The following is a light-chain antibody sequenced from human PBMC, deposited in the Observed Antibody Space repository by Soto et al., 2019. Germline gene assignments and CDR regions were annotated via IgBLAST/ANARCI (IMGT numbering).Light chain of an antibody. CDR2: GAS. CDR1: QSVSRSY. V-gene: IGKV3-20*01. J-gene: IGKJ4*01. Sequence: ESVLTQSPGTLSLSPGERATLSCRASQSVSRSYLAWYQQKPGQAPRLLIYGASSRDTGIPDRFSGSEPGTDFTLTISRREPEDFAVYYCQQYGSSPLLTFGGGTKVEIK. CDR3: QQYGSSPLLT.